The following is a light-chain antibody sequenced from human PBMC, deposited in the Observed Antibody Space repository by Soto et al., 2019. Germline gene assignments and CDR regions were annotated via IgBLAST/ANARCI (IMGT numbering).Light chain of an antibody. J-gene: IGKJ1*01. Sequence: GDRVTITCRASQSISSWLAWYXQXPXXXPXXLIYDASNLESGVPSRFSGSGSGTEFTLTISSLQPDDFATYYCQQYSSYSSFGQGTKVDI. CDR2: DAS. V-gene: IGKV1-5*01. CDR3: QQYSSYSS. CDR1: QSISSW.